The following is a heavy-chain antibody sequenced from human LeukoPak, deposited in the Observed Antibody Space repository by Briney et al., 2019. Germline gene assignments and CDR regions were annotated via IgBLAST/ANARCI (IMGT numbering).Heavy chain of an antibody. J-gene: IGHJ3*02. CDR1: GGTFSSYA. V-gene: IGHV1-69*01. Sequence: VASVKVSCKASGGTFSSYAISWVRQAPGQGLEWMGGIIPIFGTANYAQKFQGRVTITADESTSTAYMELSSLRSEDTAVYYCARDVEMATIRRFAFDIWGQGTMVTVSS. CDR3: ARDVEMATIRRFAFDI. CDR2: IIPIFGTA. D-gene: IGHD5-24*01.